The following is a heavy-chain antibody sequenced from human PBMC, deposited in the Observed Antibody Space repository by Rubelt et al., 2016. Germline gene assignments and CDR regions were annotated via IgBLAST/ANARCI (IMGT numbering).Heavy chain of an antibody. J-gene: IGHJ6*02. V-gene: IGHV3-23*01. CDR2: ISGSGGST. CDR3: AKGGDGYNPGYYYYYGMDV. D-gene: IGHD5-24*01. Sequence: WVSAISGSGGSTYYADSVKGRFTISRDNSKTTLYLQMNSLRAEDTAVYYCAKGGDGYNPGYYYYYGMDVWGRGTTVTVSS.